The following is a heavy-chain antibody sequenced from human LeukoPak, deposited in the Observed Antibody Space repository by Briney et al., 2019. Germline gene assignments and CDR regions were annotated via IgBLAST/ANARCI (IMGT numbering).Heavy chain of an antibody. V-gene: IGHV3-21*01. CDR1: GLIFSDYS. D-gene: IGHD5-18*01. J-gene: IGHJ4*02. CDR3: ARDGDGYYY. CDR2: ISSSSSYT. Sequence: GGSLRLSCAASGLIFSDYSLNWVRQAPGKGLEWVSSISSSSSYTKSADSVKGRFTISRDNARNSLYLQMNNLRDEDTAVYYCARDGDGYYYWGQGTLVTVSS.